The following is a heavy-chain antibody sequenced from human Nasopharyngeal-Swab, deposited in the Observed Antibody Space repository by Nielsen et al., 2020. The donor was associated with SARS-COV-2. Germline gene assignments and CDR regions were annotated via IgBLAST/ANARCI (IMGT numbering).Heavy chain of an antibody. CDR3: ARGGGSGSYYNDDAFDI. V-gene: IGHV4-59*01. J-gene: IGHJ3*02. D-gene: IGHD3-10*01. Sequence: WIRQPPGKGLEWIGYIYYSGSTKYNPSLKSRVTISVDTSKNQFSLKLSSVTAADTAVYYCARGGGSGSYYNDDAFDIWGQGTMVTVSS. CDR2: IYYSGST.